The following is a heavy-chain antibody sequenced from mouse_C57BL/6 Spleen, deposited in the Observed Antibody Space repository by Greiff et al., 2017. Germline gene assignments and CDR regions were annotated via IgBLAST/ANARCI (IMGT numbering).Heavy chain of an antibody. CDR2: ISGGGGNT. V-gene: IGHV5-9*01. CDR3: ARQGAFYSNPLDY. Sequence: EVMLVESGGGLVKPGGSLKLSCAASGFTFSSYTMSWVRQTPEKRLEWVATISGGGGNTYYPDSVKGRFTISRDNAKNTLYLQMSRLRSEDTALYYCARQGAFYSNPLDYWGQGTTLTVSS. CDR1: GFTFSSYT. J-gene: IGHJ2*01. D-gene: IGHD2-5*01.